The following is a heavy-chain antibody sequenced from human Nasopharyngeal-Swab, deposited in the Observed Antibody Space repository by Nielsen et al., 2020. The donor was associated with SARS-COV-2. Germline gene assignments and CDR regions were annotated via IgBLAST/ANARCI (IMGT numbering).Heavy chain of an antibody. Sequence: RQAPGKGLEWIGYIYYSGSTCYNPSLKSRVTISVDTSKNQFSLKLSSVTAADTAVYYCARARRNFVVVSAFDYWGQGTLVTVSS. V-gene: IGHV4-31*02. J-gene: IGHJ4*02. CDR3: ARARRNFVVVSAFDY. CDR2: IYYSGST. D-gene: IGHD2-21*02.